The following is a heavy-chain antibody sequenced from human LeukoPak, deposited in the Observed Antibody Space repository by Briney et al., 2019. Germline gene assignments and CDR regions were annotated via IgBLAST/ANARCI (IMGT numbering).Heavy chain of an antibody. CDR2: IRDSGT. V-gene: IGHV3-23*01. D-gene: IGHD3-22*01. CDR1: GLTFSSYA. Sequence: GGSLRLSCAASGLTFSSYAMSWVRRAPGKVLEWVSAIRDSGTYYADSVTGRFTISRDNSKNTLYLQMNSLRAEDTAVYYCAKHYDSSGFYFDCWGQGTLVTVSS. J-gene: IGHJ4*02. CDR3: AKHYDSSGFYFDC.